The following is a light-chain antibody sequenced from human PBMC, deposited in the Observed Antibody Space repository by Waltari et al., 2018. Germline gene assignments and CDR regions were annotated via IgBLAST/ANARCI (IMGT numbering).Light chain of an antibody. J-gene: IGKJ4*01. CDR2: GAS. V-gene: IGKV3-15*01. CDR3: QQYNNWPLT. CDR1: PFVDGK. Sequence: EIRMTQYPATLSVAPGERATLFCRASPFVDGKVACYQLRPVQAPRLLMYGASIRATGFPPRFTASGSGTQFTLTIGSLQSEDFAVYFCQQYNNWPLTFGGGTRVEV.